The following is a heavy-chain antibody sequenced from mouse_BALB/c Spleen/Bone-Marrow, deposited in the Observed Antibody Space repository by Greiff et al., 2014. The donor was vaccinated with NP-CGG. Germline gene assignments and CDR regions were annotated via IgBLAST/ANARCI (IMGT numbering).Heavy chain of an antibody. V-gene: IGHV1S81*02. Sequence: QVQLKQSGAELVKPGASVKLSCKASGYTFTSYYMYWVKQRPGQGLEWIGEINPNNDGTNFSEKFKSKATLTVDKSSSTAYMQLSSLTSEDSAVYYCARAAYDPYAMDYWGQGTSVTVSS. J-gene: IGHJ4*01. CDR1: GYTFTSYY. CDR2: INPNNDGT. CDR3: ARAAYDPYAMDY. D-gene: IGHD2-3*01.